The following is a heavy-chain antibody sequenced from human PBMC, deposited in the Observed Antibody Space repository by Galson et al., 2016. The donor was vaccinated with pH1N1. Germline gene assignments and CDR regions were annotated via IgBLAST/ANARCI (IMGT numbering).Heavy chain of an antibody. CDR1: GYTFTSSA. D-gene: IGHD3-16*01. Sequence: SVKVSCKAPGYTFTSSAMHWVRQAPGQSPQWMGWIHAGNGNTKYLQKFQGRVTITRDTSPSTAYMELASLISEDTAVYYCARGGTTIAEVWFDPWGQGTLVTVSS. J-gene: IGHJ5*02. CDR2: IHAGNGNT. CDR3: ARGGTTIAEVWFDP. V-gene: IGHV1-3*01.